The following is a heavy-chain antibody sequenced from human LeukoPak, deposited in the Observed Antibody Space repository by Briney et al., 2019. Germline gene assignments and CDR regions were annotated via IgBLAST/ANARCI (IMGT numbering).Heavy chain of an antibody. J-gene: IGHJ4*02. CDR1: GGSISSSSDY. CDR3: AREIGRVPSYGQKYYFDY. D-gene: IGHD5-18*01. CDR2: IYYHENT. Sequence: SETLSLTCTVSGGSISSSSDYWGWIRQAPGKGLEWIGSIYYHENTYYNSSLKSRVTISVDTSKNQFSLKLSSVTAADTAVYYCAREIGRVPSYGQKYYFDYRGQGTLVTVSS. V-gene: IGHV4-39*07.